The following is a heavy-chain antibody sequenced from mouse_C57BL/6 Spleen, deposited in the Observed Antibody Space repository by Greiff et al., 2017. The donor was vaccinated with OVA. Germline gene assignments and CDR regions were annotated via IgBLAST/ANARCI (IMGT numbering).Heavy chain of an antibody. CDR3: ARGGNHYYYAMDY. D-gene: IGHD2-1*01. V-gene: IGHV3-6*01. Sequence: EVQLQESGPGLVKPSQSLSLTCSVTGYSITSGYYWNWIRQFPGNKLEWMGYISYDGSNNYHPSLKNRISITRDTYKNQFFLKLNSVTTEDTATYYCARGGNHYYYAMDYWGQGTSVTVSS. CDR2: ISYDGSN. CDR1: GYSITSGYY. J-gene: IGHJ4*01.